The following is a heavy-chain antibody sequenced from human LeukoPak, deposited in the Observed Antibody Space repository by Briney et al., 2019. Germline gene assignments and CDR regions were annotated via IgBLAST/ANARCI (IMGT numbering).Heavy chain of an antibody. J-gene: IGHJ4*02. V-gene: IGHV3-23*01. Sequence: GGSLRLSCAASGFTFSSYAMSWVRQAPGKGLEWVSLISRGGDRINYADSVRGRFTISRDNSRNTVYLQMNSLRAEDTAVYYCANKVGVPYFDSWGQGTLVTVSS. CDR1: GFTFSSYA. CDR3: ANKVGVPYFDS. CDR2: ISRGGDRI. D-gene: IGHD3-16*01.